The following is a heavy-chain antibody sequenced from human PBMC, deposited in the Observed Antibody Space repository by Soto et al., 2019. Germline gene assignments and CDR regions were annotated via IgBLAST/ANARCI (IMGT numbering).Heavy chain of an antibody. CDR1: GFTFSSYG. D-gene: IGHD1-1*01. CDR2: IWYDGSSE. J-gene: IGHJ6*02. Sequence: GGSLRLSCAASGFTFSSYGMHWVRQAPGKGLEWVAVIWYDGSSEYYADSVKGRFTVSRDNSKNTLYLQMNSLRAEDTAVYFCARTWNDKTKNFYSYGLDVWGQGTTVTVSS. V-gene: IGHV3-33*01. CDR3: ARTWNDKTKNFYSYGLDV.